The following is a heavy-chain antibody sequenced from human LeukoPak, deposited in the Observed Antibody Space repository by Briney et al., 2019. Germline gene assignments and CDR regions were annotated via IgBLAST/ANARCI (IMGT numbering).Heavy chain of an antibody. J-gene: IGHJ5*02. V-gene: IGHV4-4*07. CDR1: GGSISDRY. CDR3: ARDVRYASGWSTPES. CDR2: IYSSGCA. D-gene: IGHD6-19*01. Sequence: SETLSLTCTVSGGSISDRYWSWIRQPSGKGLEWIGRIYSSGCANYSPSLKSRVSMSVDTSNNYFSLNLTSVTAADTALYFCARDVRYASGWSTPESWGQGILVTVSS.